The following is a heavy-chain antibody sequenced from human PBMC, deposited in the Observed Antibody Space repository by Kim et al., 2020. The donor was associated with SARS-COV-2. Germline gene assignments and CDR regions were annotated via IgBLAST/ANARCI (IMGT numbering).Heavy chain of an antibody. J-gene: IGHJ6*02. Sequence: RYSPSFQGQVTISADKSISTAYLQWSSLKASDTAMYYCARRPNYGMDVWGQGTTVTVSS. CDR3: ARRPNYGMDV. V-gene: IGHV5-51*01.